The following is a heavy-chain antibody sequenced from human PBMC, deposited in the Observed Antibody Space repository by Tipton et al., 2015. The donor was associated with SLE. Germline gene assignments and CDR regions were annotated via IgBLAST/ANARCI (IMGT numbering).Heavy chain of an antibody. J-gene: IGHJ4*02. CDR2: IYPGDSDT. CDR3: ARSYYDYVWGSYRPYFDY. D-gene: IGHD3-16*02. V-gene: IGHV5-51*03. CDR1: GYSFTSYW. Sequence: QLVQSGAEVKKPGESLKISCKGSGYSFTSYWIGWVRQMPGKGLEWMGIIYPGDSDTRYSPSFQGQVTISADKSISTAYLQWSSLKASDTAMYYCARSYYDYVWGSYRPYFDYWGQGTLVTVSS.